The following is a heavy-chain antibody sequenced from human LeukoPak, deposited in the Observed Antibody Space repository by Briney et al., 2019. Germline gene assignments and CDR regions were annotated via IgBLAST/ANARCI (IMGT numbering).Heavy chain of an antibody. V-gene: IGHV3-11*01. CDR2: ISSSGSTI. Sequence: GGSLRLSCAASGFTFSDYYMSWIRQTPGKGLEWVSCISSSGSTIYYADSVKGRFTISRDNAKNSLYLQMNSLRAEDTAVYYCARAGLYNWNYEGTAYFDYWGQGTLVTVSS. J-gene: IGHJ4*02. CDR1: GFTFSDYY. CDR3: ARAGLYNWNYEGTAYFDY. D-gene: IGHD1-7*01.